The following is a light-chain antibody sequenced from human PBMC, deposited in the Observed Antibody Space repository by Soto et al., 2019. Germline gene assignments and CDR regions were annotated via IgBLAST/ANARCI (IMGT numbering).Light chain of an antibody. CDR1: SGSVSTTNK. V-gene: IGLV8-61*01. J-gene: IGLJ1*01. CDR3: AMFMGNGISV. CDR2: TTR. Sequence: QTVATHQSSLSVTPGGTVTLACGLISGSVSTTNKPNRYQQTPAPAPRTLIYTTRTRSSVVPDPFSGSILGHNAALTLTWAPAYGESDYLRAMFMGNGISVFRTGNKVTVL.